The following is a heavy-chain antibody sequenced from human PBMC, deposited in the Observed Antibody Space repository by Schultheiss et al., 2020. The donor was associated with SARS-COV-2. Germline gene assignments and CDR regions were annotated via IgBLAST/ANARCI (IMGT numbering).Heavy chain of an antibody. CDR1: GGSFSGYY. CDR2: IYHSGST. V-gene: IGHV4-34*01. J-gene: IGHJ5*02. CDR3: ARAVYYDSSGYGGWFDP. Sequence: SETLSLTCAVYGGSFSGYYWSWIRQPPGKGLEWIGEIYHSGSTNYNPSLKSRVTISVDTSKNQVSLKLSSVTAADTAVYYCARAVYYDSSGYGGWFDPWGQGTLVTVSS. D-gene: IGHD3-22*01.